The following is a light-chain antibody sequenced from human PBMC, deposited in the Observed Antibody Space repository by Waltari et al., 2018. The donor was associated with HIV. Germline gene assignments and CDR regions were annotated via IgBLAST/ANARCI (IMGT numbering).Light chain of an antibody. CDR3: QQSYSSPLT. V-gene: IGKV1-39*01. CDR1: RTVITN. CDR2: DVS. Sequence: DIQMTQSPSSPSASVGDRVTTTCRTSRTVITNLNWYQQKPGTAPKLLIYDVSTLETGAPTRFSGSGSGTDFTLTIDNLQPGDFATYFCQQSYSSPLTFGPGTKVEVK. J-gene: IGKJ3*01.